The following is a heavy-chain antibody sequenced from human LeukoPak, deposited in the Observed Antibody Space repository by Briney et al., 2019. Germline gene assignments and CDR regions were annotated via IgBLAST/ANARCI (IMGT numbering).Heavy chain of an antibody. CDR2: IYTSGST. D-gene: IGHD3-22*01. V-gene: IGHV4-61*02. Sequence: SETLSLTCTVSGGSISSGSYYWSWIRQPAGKGLEWIGRIYTSGSTNYNPSLKSRVTISVDTSKNQFSLKLSSVTAADTAVYYCARLMITMIVVVRTGGAFDIWGQGTMVTVSS. J-gene: IGHJ3*02. CDR1: GGSISSGSYY. CDR3: ARLMITMIVVVRTGGAFDI.